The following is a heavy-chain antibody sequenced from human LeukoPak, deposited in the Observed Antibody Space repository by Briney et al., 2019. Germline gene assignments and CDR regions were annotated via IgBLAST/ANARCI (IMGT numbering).Heavy chain of an antibody. CDR2: IFSSGST. D-gene: IGHD3-10*01. V-gene: IGHV4-59*01. CDR1: GDSINTYY. Sequence: PSETLSLTCSVSGDSINTYYWSWIRQPPGKGLEWIGYIFSSGSTKYNPSLTGRVTISVDTSNNLFSLNVSSVTAADTAVYYCARGSGRFEYWGQGTLVTVSS. CDR3: ARGSGRFEY. J-gene: IGHJ4*02.